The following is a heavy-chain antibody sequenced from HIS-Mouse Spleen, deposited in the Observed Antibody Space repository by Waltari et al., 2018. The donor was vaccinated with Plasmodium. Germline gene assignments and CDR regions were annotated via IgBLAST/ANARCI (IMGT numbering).Heavy chain of an antibody. CDR1: GGSFSGYS. CDR2: INHSGST. V-gene: IGHV4-34*01. D-gene: IGHD3-9*01. CDR3: ARAPIRDAFDI. Sequence: QVQLQQWGAGLLKPSETLSPTCAVYGGSFSGYSWSWIRQPPGKGLEWIGEINHSGSTNYNPSLKSRVTISVDTSKNQFSLKLSSVTAADTAVYYCARAPIRDAFDIWGQGTMVTVSS. J-gene: IGHJ3*02.